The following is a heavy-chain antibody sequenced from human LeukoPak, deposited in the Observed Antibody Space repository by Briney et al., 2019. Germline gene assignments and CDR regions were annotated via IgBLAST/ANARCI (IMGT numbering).Heavy chain of an antibody. V-gene: IGHV4-59*01. CDR1: GGSISSYY. CDR3: ARPSMVREWDAFDI. Sequence: PLETLSLTCTVSGGSISSYYWSWIRQPPGKGLEWIGYIYYSGSTNYNPSLKSRVTISVDTSKNQFSLKLSSVTAADTAVYYCARPSMVREWDAFDIWGQGTMVTVSS. J-gene: IGHJ3*02. CDR2: IYYSGST. D-gene: IGHD3-10*01.